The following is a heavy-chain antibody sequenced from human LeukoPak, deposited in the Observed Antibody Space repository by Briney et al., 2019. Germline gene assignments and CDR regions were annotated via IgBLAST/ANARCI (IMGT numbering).Heavy chain of an antibody. CDR3: ARVDIVVVPAANYYYYMDV. V-gene: IGHV3-11*04. CDR2: ISTSGSTI. CDR1: GFTFSDYY. D-gene: IGHD2-2*03. Sequence: GGSLRLSCAGSGFTFSDYYMSWIRQAPGKGLEWVSYISTSGSTIYYADSVKGRFTISRDNAKNSLYLQMNSLRAEDTAVYYCARVDIVVVPAANYYYYMDVWGKGTTVTVSS. J-gene: IGHJ6*03.